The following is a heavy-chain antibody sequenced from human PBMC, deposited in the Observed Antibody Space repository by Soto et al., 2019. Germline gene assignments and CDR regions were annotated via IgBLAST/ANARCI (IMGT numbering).Heavy chain of an antibody. D-gene: IGHD2-2*01. CDR3: AGLGYCISTSGRNYFDY. V-gene: IGHV1-69*12. CDR1: GGTFSSYA. J-gene: IGHJ4*02. Sequence: QVQLVQSGAEVKKPGSSVKVSCKASGGTFSSYAISWVRQAPGQGLEWMGGIIPIFGTANYAQKFQGRVTITAHEATSTAYMELSSLRSEETAVYCCAGLGYCISTSGRNYFDYWGQGTLVTVSS. CDR2: IIPIFGTA.